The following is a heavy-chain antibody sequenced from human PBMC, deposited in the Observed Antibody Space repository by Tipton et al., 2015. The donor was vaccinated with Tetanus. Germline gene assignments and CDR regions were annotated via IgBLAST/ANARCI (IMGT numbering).Heavy chain of an antibody. CDR3: ASSHYDFWSGYLNWFDP. Sequence: TLSLTCTVSGGSISSSSYYWSWIRQPPGKGLEWIGYIYYSGSTNYNPSLKSRVTISVDTSKNQFSLKLSSVTAADTAVYYCASSHYDFWSGYLNWFDPWGQGTLVTVSS. V-gene: IGHV4-61*05. J-gene: IGHJ5*02. CDR2: IYYSGST. D-gene: IGHD3-3*01. CDR1: GGSISSSSYY.